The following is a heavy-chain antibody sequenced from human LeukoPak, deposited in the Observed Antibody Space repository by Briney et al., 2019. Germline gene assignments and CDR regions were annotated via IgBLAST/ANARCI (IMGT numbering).Heavy chain of an antibody. Sequence: GESLRLSCAAPGLTFSSYSMNWVRQAPGKGLEWVSSISSSSSYIYYADSVKGRFTISRDNAKNSLYLQMNSLRAEDTAVYYCARVEESASFDPWGQGTLVTVSS. J-gene: IGHJ5*02. CDR2: ISSSSSYI. D-gene: IGHD3-3*01. CDR1: GLTFSSYS. CDR3: ARVEESASFDP. V-gene: IGHV3-21*01.